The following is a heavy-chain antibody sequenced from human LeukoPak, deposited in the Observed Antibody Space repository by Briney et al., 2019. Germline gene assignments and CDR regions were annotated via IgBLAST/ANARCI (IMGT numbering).Heavy chain of an antibody. D-gene: IGHD1-26*01. CDR2: ISWNSGSI. V-gene: IGHV3-9*01. Sequence: GGSLRLSCAASGFTFDDYAMHWVRQAPGKGLEWVSGISWNSGSIGYADSVKGRFTISRDNAKNSLYLQMNSLRAEDTAVYYCASFRLVGATIGAFDIWGQGTMVTVSS. CDR1: GFTFDDYA. CDR3: ASFRLVGATIGAFDI. J-gene: IGHJ3*02.